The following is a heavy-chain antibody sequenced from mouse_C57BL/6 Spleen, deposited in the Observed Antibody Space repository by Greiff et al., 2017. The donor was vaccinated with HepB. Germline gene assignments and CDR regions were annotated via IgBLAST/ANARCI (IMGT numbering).Heavy chain of an antibody. CDR3: ASYYYGSVRDYYAMDY. V-gene: IGHV1-50*01. CDR2: IDPSDSYT. J-gene: IGHJ4*01. Sequence: VQLQQPGAELVKPGASVKLSCKASGYTFTSYWMQWVKQRPGQGLEWIGEIDPSDSYTNYNQKFKGKATLTVDTSSSTAYMQLSSLTSEDSAVYYGASYYYGSVRDYYAMDYWGQGTSVTVSS. D-gene: IGHD1-1*01. CDR1: GYTFTSYW.